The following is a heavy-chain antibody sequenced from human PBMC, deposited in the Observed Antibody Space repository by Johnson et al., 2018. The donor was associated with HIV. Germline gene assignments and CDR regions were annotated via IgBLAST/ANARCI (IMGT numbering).Heavy chain of an antibody. D-gene: IGHD2-21*01. J-gene: IGHJ3*02. CDR1: GFTVSSNY. V-gene: IGHV3-53*01. CDR3: AREQGVIGGRSFDI. Sequence: VQLVESGGGLIQPGGSLRLSCAASGFTVSSNYMSWVRQAPGKGLEWVSVIYSGGSTYYADSVKGRFTISRDNSKNTRYLQMNSLRAEDPAVYYCAREQGVIGGRSFDIWGQGTLVTVSS. CDR2: IYSGGST.